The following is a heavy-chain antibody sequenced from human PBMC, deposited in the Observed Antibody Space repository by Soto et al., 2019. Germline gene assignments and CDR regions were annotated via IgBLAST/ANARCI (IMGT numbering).Heavy chain of an antibody. CDR2: ISGSGGST. V-gene: IGHV3-23*01. CDR3: ARELTGTQMGGIDY. D-gene: IGHD7-27*01. Sequence: GGSLRLSCAASGFTFSSYAMSWVRQAPGKGLEWVSAISGSGGSTYYADSVKGRFTISRDNSKNTLYLQMNSLRAEDTAVYYCARELTGTQMGGIDYWGQGTLVTVSS. J-gene: IGHJ4*02. CDR1: GFTFSSYA.